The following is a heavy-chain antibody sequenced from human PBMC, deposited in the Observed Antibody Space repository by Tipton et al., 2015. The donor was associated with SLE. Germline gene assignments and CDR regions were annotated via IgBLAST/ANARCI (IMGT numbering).Heavy chain of an antibody. V-gene: IGHV4-39*07. CDR1: GGSISHSYYY. J-gene: IGHJ6*03. CDR2: IYYSGST. CDR3: ARERYCSSSRCLTGYFYFLDV. Sequence: TLSLTCTVSGGSISHSYYYWGWIRQPPGKGLEWIGRIYYSGSTYSNPSLKSRVTISGDTSKNQFSLKLSSVTAADTAVHYCARERYCSSSRCLTGYFYFLDVWGKGTTVTVSS. D-gene: IGHD2-2*01.